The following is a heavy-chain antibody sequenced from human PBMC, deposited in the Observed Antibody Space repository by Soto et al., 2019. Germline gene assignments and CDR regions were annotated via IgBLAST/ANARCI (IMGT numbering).Heavy chain of an antibody. Sequence: PSETLSLTCTVSGGSISSYYWSWIRQPAGKGLEWIGRIYTSGSTNYNPSLKSRVTMSVDTSKNQFSLKLSSVTAADTAVYYCAREKSRRFFANNPTFDYWGQGTLVTV. CDR3: AREKSRRFFANNPTFDY. D-gene: IGHD3-3*01. CDR1: GGSISSYY. J-gene: IGHJ4*02. V-gene: IGHV4-4*07. CDR2: IYTSGST.